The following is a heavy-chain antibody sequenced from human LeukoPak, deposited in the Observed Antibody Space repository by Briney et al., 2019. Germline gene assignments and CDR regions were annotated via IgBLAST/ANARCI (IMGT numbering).Heavy chain of an antibody. D-gene: IGHD3-10*01. CDR3: ARGYYGSGNYLRSEFDY. CDR1: GYTFTIYC. J-gene: IGHJ4*02. Sequence: EASVKVSCKDSGYTFTIYCISWVRQAPGQGLEWMGWINPYNGNTNYARKLQGRVTMTTDTFTSTAYMELRSLRSDDTAVYYCARGYYGSGNYLRSEFDYWGQGTLVTVSS. V-gene: IGHV1-18*01. CDR2: INPYNGNT.